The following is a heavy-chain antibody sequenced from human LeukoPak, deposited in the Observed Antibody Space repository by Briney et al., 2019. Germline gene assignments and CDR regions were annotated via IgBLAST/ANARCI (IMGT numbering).Heavy chain of an antibody. Sequence: PGGSLRVSRAARQFTVRSYAMHWVREAPRKGLEYVSAISSNGGSTYYADSVKGRFTISRDNSKNTLYLQMSSLRAEDTAVYYCLKGYCSSISCYGDYWGQGTLVTVSS. J-gene: IGHJ4*02. CDR1: QFTVRSYA. D-gene: IGHD2-2*01. V-gene: IGHV3-64D*09. CDR2: ISSNGGST. CDR3: LKGYCSSISCYGDY.